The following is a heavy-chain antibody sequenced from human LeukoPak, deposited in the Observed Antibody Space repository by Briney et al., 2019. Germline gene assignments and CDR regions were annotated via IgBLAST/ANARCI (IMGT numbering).Heavy chain of an antibody. J-gene: IGHJ4*02. Sequence: SETLSLTCTVSGGSISSSSYYWGWIRQPPGKGLEWIGSIYYSGSTYYNPSLKSRVTISVDTSKNQFSLKLSSVTAADTAVYYCVGRGASSSWYQVVDYWGQGTLVTVSS. CDR3: VGRGASSSWYQVVDY. D-gene: IGHD6-13*01. CDR2: IYYSGST. CDR1: GGSISSSSYY. V-gene: IGHV4-39*01.